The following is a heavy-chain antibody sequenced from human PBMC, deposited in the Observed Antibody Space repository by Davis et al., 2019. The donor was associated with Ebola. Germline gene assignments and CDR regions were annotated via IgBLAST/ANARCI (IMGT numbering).Heavy chain of an antibody. CDR3: ARAPGISRFSTRLDY. CDR2: INHSGST. J-gene: IGHJ4*02. D-gene: IGHD1-14*01. Sequence: MPSETLSLTCTVSGGSISSYYWSWIRQPPGKGLEWIGEINHSGSTNYNPSLKSRVTISVDTSKNQFSLKLSSVTAADTAVYYCARAPGISRFSTRLDYWGQGTLVTVSS. CDR1: GGSISSYY. V-gene: IGHV4-34*01.